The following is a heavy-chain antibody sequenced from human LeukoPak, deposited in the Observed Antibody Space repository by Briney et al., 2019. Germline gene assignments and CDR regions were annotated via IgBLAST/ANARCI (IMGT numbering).Heavy chain of an antibody. Sequence: PSETLSLTCTGSGGSISSYYWSWIRQPPGKGLEWIGYIYYSGSTNYNPSLKSRVTISVDTSKNQFSLKLSSVTAADTAVYYCARVSDFWSGYSGNYFDYWGQGTLVTVSS. D-gene: IGHD3-3*01. CDR1: GGSISSYY. CDR3: ARVSDFWSGYSGNYFDY. V-gene: IGHV4-59*01. CDR2: IYYSGST. J-gene: IGHJ4*02.